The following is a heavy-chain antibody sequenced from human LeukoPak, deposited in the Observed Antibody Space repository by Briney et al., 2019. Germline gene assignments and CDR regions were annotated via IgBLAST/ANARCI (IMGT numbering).Heavy chain of an antibody. J-gene: IGHJ4*02. D-gene: IGHD3-22*01. V-gene: IGHV3-23*01. CDR1: GFTFSSYA. CDR3: AKGGITMIVVVIQYYFDY. Sequence: PGGSLRLSCAASGFTFSSYAMSWVRQAPGKGLGWVSTISGSGGSTYYADSVKGRFTISRDNSKNTLYLQMNSLKAEDTAVYYCAKGGITMIVVVIQYYFDYWGQGTLVTVSS. CDR2: ISGSGGST.